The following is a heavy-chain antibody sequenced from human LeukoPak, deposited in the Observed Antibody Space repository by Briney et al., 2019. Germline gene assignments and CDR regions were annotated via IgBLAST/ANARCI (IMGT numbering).Heavy chain of an antibody. CDR3: ARTVVVVPAATDWELERHYYFDY. Sequence: GGSLRLSCAASGFTFSSYWMSWVRQAPGKGLGWVANIKQDGSEKYYVDSVKGRFTISRDNAKNSLYLQMNSLRAEDTAVYYCARTVVVVPAATDWELERHYYFDYWGQGTLVTVSS. CDR1: GFTFSSYW. J-gene: IGHJ4*02. V-gene: IGHV3-7*03. CDR2: IKQDGSEK. D-gene: IGHD2-2*01.